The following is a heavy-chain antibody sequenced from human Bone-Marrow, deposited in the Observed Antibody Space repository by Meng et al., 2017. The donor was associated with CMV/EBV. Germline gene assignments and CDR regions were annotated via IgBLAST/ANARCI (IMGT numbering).Heavy chain of an antibody. CDR2: ISYDGSNK. Sequence: GESLKISCAASGFTFSSYAMHWVRQAPGKGLEWVAVISYDGSNKYYADSVKGRFTISRDNAKNSLYLQMNSLRAEDTAVYYCARDFKEYCSSTSCAKTFDYWGQGTRVNVSS. V-gene: IGHV3-30-3*01. J-gene: IGHJ4*02. D-gene: IGHD2-2*01. CDR3: ARDFKEYCSSTSCAKTFDY. CDR1: GFTFSSYA.